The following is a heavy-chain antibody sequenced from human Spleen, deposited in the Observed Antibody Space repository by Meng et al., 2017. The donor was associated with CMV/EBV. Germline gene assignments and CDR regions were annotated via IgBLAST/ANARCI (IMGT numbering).Heavy chain of an antibody. CDR3: ARDHWTGSSSDV. Sequence: GESLKISCAASGFTFSSYWMSWVRQAPGKGLEWVANIKQDGSEKYYVDSVKGRFTISRDNAKNSLYLQMNSLRAEDTAVYYCARDHWTGSSSDVWGQGTTVTVSS. V-gene: IGHV3-7*01. CDR1: GFTFSSYW. D-gene: IGHD3/OR15-3a*01. CDR2: IKQDGSEK. J-gene: IGHJ6*02.